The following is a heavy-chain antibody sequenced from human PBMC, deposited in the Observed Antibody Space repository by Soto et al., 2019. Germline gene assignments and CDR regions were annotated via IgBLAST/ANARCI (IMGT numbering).Heavy chain of an antibody. CDR3: ARGYCTSSACLWNFDY. Sequence: GGSLRLSCAASGFTFSSYEMNWVRQAPGKGLEWVSDITSTGSTRYYADSVKGRFTISRDNAKNSLYLQMNSLRAEDTAVYYCARGYCTSSACLWNFDYWGQGTLVTVSS. D-gene: IGHD2-8*02. J-gene: IGHJ4*02. V-gene: IGHV3-48*03. CDR2: ITSTGSTR. CDR1: GFTFSSYE.